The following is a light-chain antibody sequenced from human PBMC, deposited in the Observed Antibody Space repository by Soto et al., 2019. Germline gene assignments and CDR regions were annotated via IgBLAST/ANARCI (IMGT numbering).Light chain of an antibody. CDR2: GAS. V-gene: IGKV3-20*01. J-gene: IGKJ4*01. CDR1: QSVSSSY. Sequence: EIVLTQSPGTLSLSPGERATLSCRASQSVSSSYLAWYQQKPGQAPRLLIYGASSRATGIPDRFSGSGSGTDFTLTISRLAPEDFEVYYCQQYGSSPTFGGGTKVEIK. CDR3: QQYGSSPT.